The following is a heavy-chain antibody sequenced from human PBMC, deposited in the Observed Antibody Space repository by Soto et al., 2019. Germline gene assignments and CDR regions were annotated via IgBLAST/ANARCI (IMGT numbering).Heavy chain of an antibody. CDR1: GFTFDDYG. Sequence: GESLKISCAASGFTFDDYGMSWVRQAPGKGLEWVSGINWNGGSTGYADSVKGRFTISRDNAKNSLYLQMNSLRAEDTALYHCARGWSAGDFDYWGQGTLVTVSS. CDR2: INWNGGST. CDR3: ARGWSAGDFDY. D-gene: IGHD7-27*01. V-gene: IGHV3-20*01. J-gene: IGHJ4*02.